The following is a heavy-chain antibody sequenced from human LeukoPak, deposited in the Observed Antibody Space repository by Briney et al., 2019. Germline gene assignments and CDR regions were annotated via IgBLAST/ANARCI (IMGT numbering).Heavy chain of an antibody. J-gene: IGHJ4*02. CDR1: GYTFTSYY. Sequence: ASVKVSCKASGYTFTSYYMHWVRQAPGQGLEWMGIINPSGDSTTNAQKFQGRVTMTRDTSTSTVYMELSSLRSEDTAVYYCVRESSSWSFDYWGQGTLVTVCS. D-gene: IGHD6-13*01. CDR2: INPSGDST. V-gene: IGHV1-46*01. CDR3: VRESSSWSFDY.